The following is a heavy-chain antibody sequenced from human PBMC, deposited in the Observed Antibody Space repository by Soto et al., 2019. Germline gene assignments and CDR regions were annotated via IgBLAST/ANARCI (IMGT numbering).Heavy chain of an antibody. CDR1: GFTFSSYA. Sequence: QVQLVESGGGVVQPGRALRLSCAASGFTFSSYAIHWVRQAPGKGLAWVAVISYDGSNKYYGDSVKGRFTISRDNSKNKRYLQMNSLRVEDTAVYYCARDHSSTLYGWFDPWGQGTLVTVSS. CDR3: ARDHSSTLYGWFDP. D-gene: IGHD6-13*01. CDR2: ISYDGSNK. J-gene: IGHJ5*02. V-gene: IGHV3-30-3*01.